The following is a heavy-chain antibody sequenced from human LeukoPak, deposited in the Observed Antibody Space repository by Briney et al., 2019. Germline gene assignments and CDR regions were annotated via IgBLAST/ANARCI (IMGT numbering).Heavy chain of an antibody. D-gene: IGHD4-4*01. CDR3: AKDFSNSFYYYYGMDV. J-gene: IGHJ6*02. CDR2: ISYDGSNK. CDR1: GFTFSSYG. Sequence: PGRSLRLSCAASGFTFSSYGMHWVRQAPGKGLEWVAVISYDGSNKYYADSVKGRFTISRDNSKNTPYLQMNSLRAEDTAVYYCAKDFSNSFYYYYGMDVWGQGTTVTVSS. V-gene: IGHV3-30*18.